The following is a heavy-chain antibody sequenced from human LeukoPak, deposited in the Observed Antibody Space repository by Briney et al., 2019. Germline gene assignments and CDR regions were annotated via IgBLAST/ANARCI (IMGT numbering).Heavy chain of an antibody. J-gene: IGHJ4*02. CDR2: ISGSGANT. D-gene: IGHD3-3*01. CDR3: AKESATFHFDC. V-gene: IGHV3-23*01. CDR1: GFTFSTYA. Sequence: PGGSLRLSCAASGFTFSTYAMSWVRQAPGKGLEWVSTISGSGANTYYADSVRGRFTISRDNSKNTLYLHMNTLRAEDTAVYYCAKESATFHFDCWGQGTLVTVSS.